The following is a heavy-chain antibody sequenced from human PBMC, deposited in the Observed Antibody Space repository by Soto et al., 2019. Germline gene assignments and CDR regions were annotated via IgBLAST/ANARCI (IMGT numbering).Heavy chain of an antibody. CDR1: GYTFTSYG. CDR3: ARAPKYSSGGYSNDY. V-gene: IGHV1-18*01. J-gene: IGHJ4*02. Sequence: ASVKVSCKASGYTFTSYGISWVRQAPGQGLEWMGWISAYNGNTNYAQKLQGRVTMTTDTSTSTAYMELRSLRSDDTAVYYCARAPKYSSGGYSNDYWGQGTLVTVSS. D-gene: IGHD6-19*01. CDR2: ISAYNGNT.